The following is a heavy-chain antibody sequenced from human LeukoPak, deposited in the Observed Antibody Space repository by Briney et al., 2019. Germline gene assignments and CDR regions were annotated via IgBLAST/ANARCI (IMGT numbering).Heavy chain of an antibody. J-gene: IGHJ3*02. CDR3: ARGGVVSNDFDI. CDR1: GFTFSSYA. CDR2: ISYDGSNK. Sequence: GGSLRLSCAASGFTFSSYAMHWVRQAPGKGLEWVAVISYDGSNKYYADSVKGRFTISRDNSKNTLYLQMNSLRAEDTAVYYCARGGVVSNDFDIWGQGTMVTVSS. D-gene: IGHD1-1*01. V-gene: IGHV3-30*01.